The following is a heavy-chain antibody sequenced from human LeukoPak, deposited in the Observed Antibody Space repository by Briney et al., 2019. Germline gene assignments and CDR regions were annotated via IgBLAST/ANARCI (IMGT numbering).Heavy chain of an antibody. V-gene: IGHV1-18*04. J-gene: IGHJ3*02. D-gene: IGHD6-13*01. Sequence: ASVKVSCKASGYTFTGYYMHWVRQAPGQGLEWMGWISAYNGNTNYAQKLQGRVTMTTDTSTSTAYMELRSLRSDDTAVYYCARIWGYSSSWLGDGAFDIWGQGTMVTVSS. CDR1: GYTFTGYY. CDR3: ARIWGYSSSWLGDGAFDI. CDR2: ISAYNGNT.